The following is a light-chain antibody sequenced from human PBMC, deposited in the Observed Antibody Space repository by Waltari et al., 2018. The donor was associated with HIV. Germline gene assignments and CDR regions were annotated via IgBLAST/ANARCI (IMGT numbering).Light chain of an antibody. CDR2: EVS. CDR1: SSHVGGHNY. J-gene: IGLJ1*01. Sequence: QSALTQLASVSGSLGQSITISSTVTSSHVGGHNYVSWYQQHLGKAPQLLIYEVSNRPSGVSNRFSGSKSGNTASMTISGLQAEDEADYYCNSYRSSTTPCVFGTGTKVTVL. V-gene: IGLV2-14*01. CDR3: NSYRSSTTPCV.